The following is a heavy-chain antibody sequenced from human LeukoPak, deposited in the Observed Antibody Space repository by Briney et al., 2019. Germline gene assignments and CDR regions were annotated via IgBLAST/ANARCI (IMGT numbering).Heavy chain of an antibody. V-gene: IGHV1-8*01. Sequence: ASVKVSCKASGYTFTSYDINWVRQATGQGLEWMGWMNPNSGNTGYAQNLQGRVTMTTDTPTSTAYMELRSLRSDDTAVYYCARVDILTGYYFFDYWGQGTLVTVSS. CDR3: ARVDILTGYYFFDY. J-gene: IGHJ4*02. CDR1: GYTFTSYD. CDR2: MNPNSGNT. D-gene: IGHD3-9*01.